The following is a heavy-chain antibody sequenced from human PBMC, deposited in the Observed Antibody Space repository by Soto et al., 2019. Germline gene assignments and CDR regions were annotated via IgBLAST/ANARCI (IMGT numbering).Heavy chain of an antibody. J-gene: IGHJ3*02. D-gene: IGHD6-13*01. Sequence: PSETLSLTCTVSGFSISSYYLIWIRQPPGKGLEWIGYIYYSGSTNYNPSLKSRVTISVDTSKNQFSLKLSSVTAADKAVYYCARGMADDAFDIWGQGTMVTVSS. CDR3: ARGMADDAFDI. CDR2: IYYSGST. V-gene: IGHV4-59*01. CDR1: GFSISSYY.